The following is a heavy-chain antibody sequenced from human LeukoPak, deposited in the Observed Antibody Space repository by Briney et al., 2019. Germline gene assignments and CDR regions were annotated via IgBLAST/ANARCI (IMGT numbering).Heavy chain of an antibody. D-gene: IGHD2-15*01. CDR2: ISSSSSYI. CDR3: ARDGGPAYCSGGSCYNYYYYMDV. Sequence: GGSLRLSCAASGFTFSSYSMNWVRQAPGKGLEWVSSISSSSSYIYYADSVKGRFTISRDNAKNSLYLQMNSLRDDDPAVYYCARDGGPAYCSGGSCYNYYYYMDVCGKGTTVTVSS. V-gene: IGHV3-21*01. CDR1: GFTFSSYS. J-gene: IGHJ6*03.